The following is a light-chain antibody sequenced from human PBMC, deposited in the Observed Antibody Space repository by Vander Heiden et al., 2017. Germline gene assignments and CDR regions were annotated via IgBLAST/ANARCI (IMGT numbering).Light chain of an antibody. CDR2: AAS. V-gene: IGKV1-39*01. J-gene: IGKJ3*01. Sequence: DIQMTQSPSSLSASVGDRVTITCRASQSISSYLNWYQQKPGKAPKLLIYAASSLQSGVPSRFSGSESGTDFTLTISSLRPEDFATYYCQLSYSTPFTFGPGTKVDIK. CDR1: QSISSY. CDR3: QLSYSTPFT.